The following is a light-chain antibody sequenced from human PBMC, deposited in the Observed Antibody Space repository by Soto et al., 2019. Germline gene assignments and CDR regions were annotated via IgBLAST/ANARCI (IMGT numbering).Light chain of an antibody. CDR3: QAYDYSLTASV. CDR1: SSNLGAGYD. V-gene: IGLV1-40*01. Sequence: QSVLTQSPSVSGAPGQRVTISCPGNSSNLGAGYDVHWYQQLPGAAPKLVIFGNRNRPSGVPERFSGSKSGTSASLAITGLQTEDEADYYCQAYDYSLTASVFGGGTKLTVL. J-gene: IGLJ3*02. CDR2: GNR.